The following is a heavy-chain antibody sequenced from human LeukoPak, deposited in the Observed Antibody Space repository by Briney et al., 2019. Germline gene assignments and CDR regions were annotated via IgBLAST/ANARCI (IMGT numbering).Heavy chain of an antibody. CDR2: LTGGSDNS. CDR3: AKVGGDY. V-gene: IGHV3-23*01. D-gene: IGHD1-26*01. Sequence: GSLRLSCAASGFTFSSSAMTWVRQAPGKGLEWVSSLTGGSDNSEHAGSVKGRFTISRDNSKNTLYLQMNSLRAEDTAVYYCAKVGGDYWGQGTLVTVSS. J-gene: IGHJ4*02. CDR1: GFTFSSSA.